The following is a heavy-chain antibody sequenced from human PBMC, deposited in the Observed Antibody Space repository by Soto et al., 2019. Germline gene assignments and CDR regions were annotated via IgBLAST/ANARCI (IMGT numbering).Heavy chain of an antibody. Sequence: QVQMAQSGGAVKKLGASLKVSCKAFGYTVTNYGISWVRQAAGQGLEWMGWISPYNGPTNSAQKFKDRMSMTTDTTTATAYMELRSLRTDDTAVYYCARDHPFIVATMSIDFWGQGTLVSVSS. CDR2: ISPYNGPT. V-gene: IGHV1-18*01. D-gene: IGHD5-12*01. CDR1: GYTVTNYG. CDR3: ARDHPFIVATMSIDF. J-gene: IGHJ4*02.